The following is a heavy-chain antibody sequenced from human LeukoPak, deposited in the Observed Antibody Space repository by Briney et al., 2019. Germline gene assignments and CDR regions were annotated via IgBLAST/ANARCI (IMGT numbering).Heavy chain of an antibody. CDR3: ARRSGSGSYYNYFHY. V-gene: IGHV4-59*01. D-gene: IGHD3-10*01. CDR1: GGSISSYY. CDR2: IYYSGST. Sequence: PSETLSLTCTVSGGSISSYYWSWIRQPPGKGLEWIGYIYYSGSTNYNPSPKSRVTISVDTSKNQFSLKLSSVTAADTAVYYCARRSGSGSYYNYFHYWGQGTLVTVSS. J-gene: IGHJ4*02.